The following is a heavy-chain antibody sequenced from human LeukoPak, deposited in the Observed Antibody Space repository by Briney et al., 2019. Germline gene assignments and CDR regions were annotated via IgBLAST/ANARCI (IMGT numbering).Heavy chain of an antibody. V-gene: IGHV4-39*01. CDR3: AEGFDY. Sequence: KSSETLSLTCTVSGGSASSSNYYWGWIRQPPGKGLEWIGSIYYSGNTYYNPSLKSRVTISVDTSKNQFSLKLSSVTAADTAVYYCAEGFDYWGQGTLVTVSS. CDR2: IYYSGNT. CDR1: GGSASSSNYY. J-gene: IGHJ4*02.